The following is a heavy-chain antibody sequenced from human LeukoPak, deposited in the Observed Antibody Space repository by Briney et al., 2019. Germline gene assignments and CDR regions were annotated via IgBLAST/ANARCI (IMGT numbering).Heavy chain of an antibody. CDR1: GYTFTSYG. CDR3: ARTRVAARDYYYYYMDV. CDR2: ISAYNGNT. V-gene: IGHV1-18*01. Sequence: WASVKVSCKASGYTFTSYGISWVRQAPGQGLEWMGWISAYNGNTNYAQKLQGRVTMTTDTSTSTAYMELRSLRSDDTAVYYCARTRVAARDYYYYYMDVWGKGTTVTVSS. J-gene: IGHJ6*03. D-gene: IGHD6-6*01.